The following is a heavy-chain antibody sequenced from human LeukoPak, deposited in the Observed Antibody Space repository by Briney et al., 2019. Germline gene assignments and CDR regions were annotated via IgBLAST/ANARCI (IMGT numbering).Heavy chain of an antibody. CDR3: ARGSSSSWYVHYFDY. CDR1: GFTFSSYG. Sequence: PGGSLRLSCAASGFTFSSYGMHWVRQAPGKGLEWVAFIRYDGSNKYYADSVKGRFTISRDNSKNTLYLQMNSLRAEDTAVYYCARGSSSSWYVHYFDYWGQGALVTVSS. CDR2: IRYDGSNK. D-gene: IGHD6-13*01. J-gene: IGHJ4*02. V-gene: IGHV3-30*02.